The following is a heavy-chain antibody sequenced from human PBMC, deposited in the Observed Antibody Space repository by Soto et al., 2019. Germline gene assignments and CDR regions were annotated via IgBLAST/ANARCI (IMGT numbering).Heavy chain of an antibody. CDR3: ARDAGPRAFDI. CDR1: GFTFSSYS. CDR2: ISRSSSYI. J-gene: IGHJ3*02. Sequence: EVQLVESGGGLVKPGGSLRLSCAASGFTFSSYSMKWVRQAPGKGLEWVSSISRSSSYIYYADSVKGRFTISRDNAKNSLYLQMHSLRTEDTAVYYCARDAGPRAFDIWGQGTMVTVSS. V-gene: IGHV3-21*01.